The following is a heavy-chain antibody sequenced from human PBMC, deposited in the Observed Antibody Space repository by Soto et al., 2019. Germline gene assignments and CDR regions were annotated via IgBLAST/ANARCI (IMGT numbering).Heavy chain of an antibody. CDR1: GFTFSSYG. J-gene: IGHJ4*02. D-gene: IGHD5-12*01. CDR3: AKDRIGSGGYDFFDY. Sequence: GALRLSCAASGFTFSSYGMSWVRQAPGKGLEWVSAISGSGGSTYYADSVKGRFTISRDNSKNTLYLQMNSLRAEDTAVYYCAKDRIGSGGYDFFDYWGQGTLVTVSS. CDR2: ISGSGGST. V-gene: IGHV3-23*01.